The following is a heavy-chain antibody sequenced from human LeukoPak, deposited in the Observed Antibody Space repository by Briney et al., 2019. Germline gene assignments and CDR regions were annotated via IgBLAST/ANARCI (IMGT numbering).Heavy chain of an antibody. D-gene: IGHD5/OR15-5a*01. CDR3: AREAVSRKNSYWYFDL. Sequence: KPGGSLRLSCSASEFTFSDYYMSWIRQAPGKGLEWVSSISNSGTTIFYADPVKGRFTISRNNAKNSLYLHMNSLRAEDTAVYYCAREAVSRKNSYWYFDLWGRGTLVTVSS. CDR2: ISNSGTTI. V-gene: IGHV3-11*01. CDR1: EFTFSDYY. J-gene: IGHJ2*01.